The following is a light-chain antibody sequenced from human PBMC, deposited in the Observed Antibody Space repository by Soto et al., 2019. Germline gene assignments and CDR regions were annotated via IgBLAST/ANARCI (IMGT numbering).Light chain of an antibody. Sequence: EIVLTQSPGTLSLSPGERATLSCRASQSVNANYFAWYQQKPGQAPRLLIYGISSRPTGIPDRFSGSGSGTDFTLTISRLEPEDFATYFCQQSYSFPYTFGQGTNLVIK. CDR2: GIS. CDR3: QQSYSFPYT. V-gene: IGKV3-20*01. CDR1: QSVNANY. J-gene: IGKJ2*01.